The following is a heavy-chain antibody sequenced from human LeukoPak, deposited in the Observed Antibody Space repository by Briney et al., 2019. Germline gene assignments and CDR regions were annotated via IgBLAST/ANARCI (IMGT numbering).Heavy chain of an antibody. CDR2: ISSNGGST. CDR1: GFTFSSYA. CDR3: VKDPWSGSIAARRPFDY. D-gene: IGHD6-6*01. V-gene: IGHV3-64D*06. J-gene: IGHJ4*02. Sequence: PGRSLRLSCAASGFTFSSYAMHWVRQAPGKGLEYVSAISSNGGSTYYADSVKGRFTISRDNSKNTLYLQMSSLRAEDTAVYYCVKDPWSGSIAARRPFDYWGQGTPVTVSS.